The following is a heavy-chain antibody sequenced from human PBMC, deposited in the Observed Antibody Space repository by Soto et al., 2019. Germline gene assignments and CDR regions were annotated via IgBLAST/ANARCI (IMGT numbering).Heavy chain of an antibody. CDR2: INAYNGNT. J-gene: IGHJ3*02. V-gene: IGHV1-18*01. Sequence: GASVKVSCKASGYTFTSYGISWVRQAPGQGLEWMGWINAYNGNTKYAQKLQGRATMTTDTSTSTAYMELRSLRSDDTAVYYCAREGGSGTPDAFDIWGQGTMVTVSS. CDR1: GYTFTSYG. CDR3: AREGGSGTPDAFDI. D-gene: IGHD3-10*01.